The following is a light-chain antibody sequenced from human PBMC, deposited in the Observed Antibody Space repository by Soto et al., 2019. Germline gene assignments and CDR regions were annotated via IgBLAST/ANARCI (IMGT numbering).Light chain of an antibody. V-gene: IGLV2-8*01. CDR2: EVT. CDR1: SSDVGGYNY. J-gene: IGLJ3*02. CDR3: CSYAGSSSWV. Sequence: QSVLTQPPSASGSPGQSVTISCTGTSSDVGGYNYVSWYQQHPGKAPKLIISEVTKRPSGVPDRFSGSKSGSTASLTISGLQAEDEADYYCCSYAGSSSWVFGGGTKVTVL.